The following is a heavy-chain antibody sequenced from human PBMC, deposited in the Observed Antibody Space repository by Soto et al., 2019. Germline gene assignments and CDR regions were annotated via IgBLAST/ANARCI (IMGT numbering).Heavy chain of an antibody. V-gene: IGHV4-61*01. J-gene: IGHJ6*02. CDR3: ARDGRMPTDLGGYYYYGMDV. CDR2: VYYSGDT. Sequence: QVQLQESGPGLVKASETLSLACSVSGGSVNRINYYWSWIRQPPGKGLEWIGYVYYSGDTNYNPSLTRRVNISVDTSKNQFSMKLSSVTAADTAVYYCARDGRMPTDLGGYYYYGMDVWGQGTPVTVSS. CDR1: GGSVNRINYY. D-gene: IGHD4-4*01.